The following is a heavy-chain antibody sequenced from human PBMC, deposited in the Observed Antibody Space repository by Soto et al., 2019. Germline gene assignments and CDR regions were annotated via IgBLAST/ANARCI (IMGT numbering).Heavy chain of an antibody. CDR2: IYYSGST. CDR1: GGSISSGGYY. J-gene: IGHJ4*02. Sequence: SETLSLTCTVSGGSISSGGYYWSWICQHPGKGLEWIGYIYYSGSTYYNPSLKSRVTISVDTSKNQFSLKLSSVTAADTAVYYCARAGHYNDSSGYYSFDYWGQGTLVTSPQ. D-gene: IGHD3-22*01. CDR3: ARAGHYNDSSGYYSFDY. V-gene: IGHV4-31*03.